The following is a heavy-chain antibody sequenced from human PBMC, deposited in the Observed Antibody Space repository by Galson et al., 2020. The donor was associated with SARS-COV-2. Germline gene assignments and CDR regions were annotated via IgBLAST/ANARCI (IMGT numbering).Heavy chain of an antibody. CDR1: GFTVSSTY. Sequence: GESLKISCAASGFTVSSTYINWVRQAPGKGLEWVSVIYTGGSSYYADSVKGRFTISRDNSKNTLYLQMSSLRAEDTAVYYCAKGIVPSAPWDYWGQGTLVTVSS. D-gene: IGHD1-26*01. V-gene: IGHV3-53*01. CDR3: AKGIVPSAPWDY. CDR2: IYTGGSS. J-gene: IGHJ4*02.